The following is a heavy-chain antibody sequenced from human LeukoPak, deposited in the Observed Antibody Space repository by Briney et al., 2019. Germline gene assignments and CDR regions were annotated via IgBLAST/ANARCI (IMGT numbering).Heavy chain of an antibody. CDR3: AREYSSSSGSGY. CDR1: GYTFTGYY. Sequence: ASVKVSCKASGYTFTGYYMHWVRQAPGQGLEWMGRINPNSGGTNYAQKFQGRVTMTRDTSISTAYMELSRLRSDDTAVYYCAREYSSSSGSGYWGQGTLVTVSS. J-gene: IGHJ4*02. V-gene: IGHV1-2*06. D-gene: IGHD6-6*01. CDR2: INPNSGGT.